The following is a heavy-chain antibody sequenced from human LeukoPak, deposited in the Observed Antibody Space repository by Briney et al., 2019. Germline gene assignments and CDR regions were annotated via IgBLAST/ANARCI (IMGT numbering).Heavy chain of an antibody. V-gene: IGHV1-18*01. Sequence: GASVKVSCKASGYTFTSYGTSWVRQAPEQGLEWMGWISAYNGNTNYAQKLQGRVTMTTDTSTSTAYMELRSLRSDDTAVYYCARDHAEYSSSLIDYWGQGTLVTVSS. CDR3: ARDHAEYSSSLIDY. D-gene: IGHD6-6*01. CDR1: GYTFTSYG. J-gene: IGHJ4*02. CDR2: ISAYNGNT.